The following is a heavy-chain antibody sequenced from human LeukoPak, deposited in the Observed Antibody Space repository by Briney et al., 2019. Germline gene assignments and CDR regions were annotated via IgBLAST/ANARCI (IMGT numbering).Heavy chain of an antibody. V-gene: IGHV7-4-1*02. D-gene: IGHD5-18*01. Sequence: ASVKVSCKASGYIFPSYAMNWVRQAPGQGLEWMGWINTNTGNPTYAQGFTGRFVFSLDTSVSTAYLQISSLKAEDTAVYYCAREGYSYGDDYWGQGTLVTVSS. CDR1: GYIFPSYA. J-gene: IGHJ4*02. CDR3: AREGYSYGDDY. CDR2: INTNTGNP.